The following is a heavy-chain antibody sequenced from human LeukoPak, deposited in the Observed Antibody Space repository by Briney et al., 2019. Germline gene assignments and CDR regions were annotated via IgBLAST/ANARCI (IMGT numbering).Heavy chain of an antibody. CDR1: GGSISSSSYY. J-gene: IGHJ4*02. Sequence: SETLSLTCTVSGGSISSSSYYWGWIRQPPGKGLEWIGSIYYSGSTYYNPSLKSRVTISVDTSKNQFSLRLSSVTAADTAVYYCARARITMVRGLYYFDYWGQGTLVTVSS. CDR3: ARARITMVRGLYYFDY. D-gene: IGHD3-10*01. V-gene: IGHV4-39*07. CDR2: IYYSGST.